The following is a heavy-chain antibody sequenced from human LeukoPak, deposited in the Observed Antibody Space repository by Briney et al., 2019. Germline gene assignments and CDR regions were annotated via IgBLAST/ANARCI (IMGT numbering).Heavy chain of an antibody. CDR3: ARSFGYGVDAFDI. V-gene: IGHV3-53*01. CDR1: EFSVGSNY. J-gene: IGHJ3*02. D-gene: IGHD5-18*01. Sequence: GGSLRLSCAASEFSVGSNYMTWVRQAPGKGLEWVSLIYSGGSTYYADSVKGRFTISRDNSKNTLYLQMNSLRAEDTAVYYCARSFGYGVDAFDIWGQGTMVTVSS. CDR2: IYSGGST.